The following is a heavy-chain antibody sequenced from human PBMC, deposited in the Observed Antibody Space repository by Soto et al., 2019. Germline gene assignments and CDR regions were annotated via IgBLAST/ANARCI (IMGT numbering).Heavy chain of an antibody. Sequence: QVQLQESGPGLVKPSQTLSLTCTVSVASISSGGYYWSWIRQHPGEGLEWIGYIYYSGSTSYNPCLKSRVTLSVDTSKNQFDLKLSSVTDADTAVYYCARESKYDTSGYPPWFAPWGQGTLVTVSS. D-gene: IGHD3-22*01. CDR3: ARESKYDTSGYPPWFAP. J-gene: IGHJ5*02. CDR1: VASISSGGYY. V-gene: IGHV4-31*03. CDR2: IYYSGST.